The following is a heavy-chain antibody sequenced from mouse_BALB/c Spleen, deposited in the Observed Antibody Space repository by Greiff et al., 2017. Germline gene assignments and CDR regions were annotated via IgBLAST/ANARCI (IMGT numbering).Heavy chain of an antibody. CDR1: GFTFSSYA. J-gene: IGHJ1*01. D-gene: IGHD1-1*01. CDR2: ISSGGST. CDR3: ARCHYYDGSSYFDV. Sequence: EVMLVESGGGLVKPGGSLKLSCAASGFTFSSYAMSWVRQTPEKRLEWVASISSGGSTYYPDSVKGRFTISRDNARNILYLQMSSLRSEDTAMYYCARCHYYDGSSYFDVWGAGTTVTVSS. V-gene: IGHV5-6-5*01.